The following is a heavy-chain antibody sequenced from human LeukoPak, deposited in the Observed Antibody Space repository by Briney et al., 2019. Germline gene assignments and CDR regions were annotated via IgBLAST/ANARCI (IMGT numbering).Heavy chain of an antibody. CDR2: ISSSETI. V-gene: IGHV3-69-1*01. Sequence: GGSLRLSCTASGFTFSSYHMNWVRQAPGKGLEWVSYISSSETIYYADSVKGRFTISRDNAKNSLYLQMNSLRAEDTAVYYCTTDRYYDNSELQFQHWGQGTLVTVSS. CDR1: GFTFSSYH. D-gene: IGHD3-22*01. CDR3: TTDRYYDNSELQFQH. J-gene: IGHJ1*01.